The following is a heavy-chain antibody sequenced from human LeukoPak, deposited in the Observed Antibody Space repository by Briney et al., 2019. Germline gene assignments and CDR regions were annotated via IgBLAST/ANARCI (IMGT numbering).Heavy chain of an antibody. J-gene: IGHJ4*02. CDR2: IYSGGNT. D-gene: IGHD3-22*01. CDR1: GFTVSNNY. Sequence: GGSLRLSCAASGFTVSNNYMSWVRQAPGKGLEWVSLIYSGGNTYYADSVKGRFTISRDNSKNTLYLQMNSLRAEDTAVYYCARDRSALESYYYDSSGYYDYWGQGTLVTVSS. CDR3: ARDRSALESYYYDSSGYYDY. V-gene: IGHV3-66*01.